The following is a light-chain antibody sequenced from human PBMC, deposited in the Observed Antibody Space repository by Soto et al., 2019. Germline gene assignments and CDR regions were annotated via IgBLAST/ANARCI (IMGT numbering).Light chain of an antibody. J-gene: IGKJ4*01. CDR2: DVS. V-gene: IGKV3-11*01. CDR3: QQRINWPLT. Sequence: EIVLTQSPATLSLSPGERATLSCRASQSVSSFVAWYQQRPGQPPRLVIYDVSKRATGSPTRFSGSGSGTDFNLTISSLEPEDFAVYYCQQRINWPLTFGGGTKVEIK. CDR1: QSVSSF.